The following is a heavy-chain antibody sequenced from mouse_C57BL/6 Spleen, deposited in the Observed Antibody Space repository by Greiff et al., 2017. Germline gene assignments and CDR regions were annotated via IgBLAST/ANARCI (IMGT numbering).Heavy chain of an antibody. CDR3: AMNGYSYYFDY. CDR2: IIPGSGGT. D-gene: IGHD2-3*01. Sequence: VQLQQSGAELVRPGTSVKVSCKASGYAFTNYLLEWVKQRPGQGLEWIGVIIPGSGGTNYNEEFKGKATLTADKSSSTVYMQLSSLTSEDSAVYFCAMNGYSYYFDYWGQGTTLTVSS. V-gene: IGHV1-54*01. J-gene: IGHJ2*01. CDR1: GYAFTNYL.